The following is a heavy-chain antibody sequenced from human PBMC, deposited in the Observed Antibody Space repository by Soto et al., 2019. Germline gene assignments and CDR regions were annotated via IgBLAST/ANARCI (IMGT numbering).Heavy chain of an antibody. V-gene: IGHV1-69*13. Sequence: SVKVSCKASGGTFSSYAISWVRQAPGQGLEWMGGIIPIFGTANYAQKFQGRVTITADESTSTAYMELSSLRSEDTAVYSCARSVYYDSSGYYPRRVYGMDVWGQGTTVTVSS. CDR3: ARSVYYDSSGYYPRRVYGMDV. CDR2: IIPIFGTA. D-gene: IGHD3-22*01. CDR1: GGTFSSYA. J-gene: IGHJ6*02.